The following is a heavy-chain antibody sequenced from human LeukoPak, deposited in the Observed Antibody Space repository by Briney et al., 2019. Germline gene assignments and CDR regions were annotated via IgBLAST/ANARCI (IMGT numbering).Heavy chain of an antibody. V-gene: IGHV4-34*01. CDR1: GGSFSGYY. CDR3: ARGRLQRYYYYYMDV. CDR2: INHSGST. D-gene: IGHD5-24*01. J-gene: IGHJ6*03. Sequence: PSETLSLTCAVYGGSFSGYYWSSIRQPPGKGLEWIGEINHSGSTNYNPSLKSRVTISVDTSKNQFSLKLSSVTAADTAVYYCARGRLQRYYYYYMDVWGKGTTVTVSS.